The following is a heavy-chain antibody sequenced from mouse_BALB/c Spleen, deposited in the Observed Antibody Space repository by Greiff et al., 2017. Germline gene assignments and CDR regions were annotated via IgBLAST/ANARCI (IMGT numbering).Heavy chain of an antibody. D-gene: IGHD1-2*01. CDR1: GFNIKDYY. V-gene: IGHV14-1*02. J-gene: IGHJ1*01. CDR3: ARSTAARYFDV. CDR2: IDPENGNT. Sequence: VQLQQSGAELVRPGALVKLSCKASGFNIKDYYMHWVEQRPEQGLEWIGWIDPENGNTIYDPKFQGKASITADTSSNTAYLQLSSLTSEDTAVYYCARSTAARYFDVWGAGTTVTVSS.